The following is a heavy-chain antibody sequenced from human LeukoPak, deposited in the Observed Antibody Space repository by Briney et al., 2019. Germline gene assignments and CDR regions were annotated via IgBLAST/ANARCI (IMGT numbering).Heavy chain of an antibody. J-gene: IGHJ4*02. V-gene: IGHV1-58*01. CDR3: ATTHGAPDF. D-gene: IGHD4-11*01. CDR1: GFTLISSA. CDR2: IVVGSGST. Sequence: SVKVSFKASGFTLISSAVQWVRQARGQRLEWIGWIVVGSGSTNYAPEFQERVTITWDMSTSTAYMELSSLRSEDTAVYYCATTHGAPDFWGQGTLVTVSS.